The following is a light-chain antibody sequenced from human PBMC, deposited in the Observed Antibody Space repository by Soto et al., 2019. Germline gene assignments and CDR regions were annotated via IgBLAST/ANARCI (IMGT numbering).Light chain of an antibody. CDR3: QQRYSTPWT. Sequence: DIQMTQSPSSLSASVGDRVTITCRASQSISSYLNLYQQKPGKDPKLLIYAASSLQSGVPSRFSGSGSGTDFNLTISSLQTEEFATYYCQQRYSTPWTVGQGTQVAIK. J-gene: IGKJ1*01. CDR1: QSISSY. V-gene: IGKV1-39*01. CDR2: AAS.